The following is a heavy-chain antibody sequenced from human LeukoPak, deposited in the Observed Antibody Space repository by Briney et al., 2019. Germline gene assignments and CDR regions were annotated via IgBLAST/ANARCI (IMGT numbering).Heavy chain of an antibody. V-gene: IGHV4-30-4*08. Sequence: PSQTLSLTCTVSGGSISSGDYYWGWIRQPPGKGLEWIGYIYYSGSTYYNPALKSRLTISVDTSKNQFTLKLSSVTAADTAVYYCARPYRLVAAPNYFDYRGQGALVTVS. CDR3: ARPYRLVAAPNYFDY. CDR2: IYYSGST. CDR1: GGSISSGDYY. J-gene: IGHJ4*02. D-gene: IGHD2-15*01.